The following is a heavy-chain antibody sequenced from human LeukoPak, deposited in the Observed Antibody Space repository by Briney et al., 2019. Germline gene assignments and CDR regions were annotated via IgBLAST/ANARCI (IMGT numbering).Heavy chain of an antibody. Sequence: PGGSLRLSCAASGFTFSSYSMNWVRQAPGKGLEWVSSISSSSSYIYYADSVKGRFPISRDNAKNSLYLQMNSLRAEDTAVYYCARDDILTGSFDYWGQGTLITVSS. CDR3: ARDDILTGSFDY. J-gene: IGHJ4*02. D-gene: IGHD3-9*01. V-gene: IGHV3-21*01. CDR1: GFTFSSYS. CDR2: ISSSSSYI.